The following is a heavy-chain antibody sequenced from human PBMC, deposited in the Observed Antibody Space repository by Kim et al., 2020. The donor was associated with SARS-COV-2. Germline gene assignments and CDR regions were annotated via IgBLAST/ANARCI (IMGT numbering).Heavy chain of an antibody. D-gene: IGHD3-10*01. CDR3: ARDHSSDWGLDY. Sequence: YYADSVKGRFTISRDNSKNTLYLQMNSLRAEDTAVYYCARDHSSDWGLDYWGQGTLVTVSS. V-gene: IGHV3-33*01. J-gene: IGHJ4*02.